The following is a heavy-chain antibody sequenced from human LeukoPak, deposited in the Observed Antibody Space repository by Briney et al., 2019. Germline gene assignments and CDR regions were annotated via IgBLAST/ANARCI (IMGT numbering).Heavy chain of an antibody. V-gene: IGHV3-30*02. D-gene: IGHD6-13*01. CDR2: IHADGTKI. CDR1: GFTFSSYG. J-gene: IGHJ4*02. Sequence: PGGSLRLSCAASGFTFSSYGMHWVRQAPGKGLEWVAFIHADGTKIYYRESVKGRFTVSRDNSNNILYLQMNGLTPEDTAIYFCAKDRVAATLYFDWWGQGTLVSVSS. CDR3: AKDRVAATLYFDW.